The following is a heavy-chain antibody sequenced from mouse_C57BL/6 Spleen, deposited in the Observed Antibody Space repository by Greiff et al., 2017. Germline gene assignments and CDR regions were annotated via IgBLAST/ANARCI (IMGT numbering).Heavy chain of an antibody. CDR3: ARNYDYDAHYFDY. CDR2: IWSGGST. J-gene: IGHJ2*01. V-gene: IGHV2-2*01. Sequence: VQRVESGPGLVQPSQSLSITCTVSGFSLTSYGVHWVRQSPGKGLEWLGVIWSGGSTDYNAAFISRLSISKDNSKSQVFFKMNSLQADDTAIYYCARNYDYDAHYFDYWGQGTTLTVSS. D-gene: IGHD2-4*01. CDR1: GFSLTSYG.